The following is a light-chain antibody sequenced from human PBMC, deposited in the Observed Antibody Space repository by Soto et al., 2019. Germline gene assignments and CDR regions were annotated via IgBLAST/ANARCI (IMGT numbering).Light chain of an antibody. J-gene: IGKJ4*01. CDR3: QQYNSYPLT. CDR2: KAS. V-gene: IGKV1-5*03. CDR1: QGFTRW. Sequence: DIQMTQSPSSVSASVGDRVTITCRARQGFTRWLAWYQQKPGKAPKLLIYKASSLESGVPSRFSGSGSGTEFTLIISSLQPDDFATYYCQQYNSYPLTFGGGTKVDIK.